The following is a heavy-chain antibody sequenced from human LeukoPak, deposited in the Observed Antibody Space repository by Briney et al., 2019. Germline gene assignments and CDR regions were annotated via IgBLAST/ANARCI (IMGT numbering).Heavy chain of an antibody. Sequence: RSGGSLRLSCAASGFTFSSYSMNWVRQAPGKVLEWVSSISSSSSYIYYADSVKGRFTISRDNAKNSLYLQMNSLRAEDTAVYYCAKESWVAARPRTYYFDYWGQGTLVTVSS. D-gene: IGHD2-15*01. J-gene: IGHJ4*02. CDR3: AKESWVAARPRTYYFDY. CDR2: ISSSSSYI. CDR1: GFTFSSYS. V-gene: IGHV3-21*04.